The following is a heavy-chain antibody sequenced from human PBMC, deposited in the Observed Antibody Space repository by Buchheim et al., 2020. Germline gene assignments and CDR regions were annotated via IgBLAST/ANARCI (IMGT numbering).Heavy chain of an antibody. CDR1: GYTFTSYY. CDR3: ARGTTSNDY. D-gene: IGHD4-11*01. J-gene: IGHJ4*02. V-gene: IGHV1-46*01. CDR2: INPGGGGT. Sequence: QVQLVQSGAEVKKPGASVKVSCEASGYTFTSYYIHWVRQAPGQGLEWMGVINPGGGGTSYAQKFRGRVTMTREMSTSTVYMELSSLRSEDTAVDFCARGTTSNDYWGQGTL.